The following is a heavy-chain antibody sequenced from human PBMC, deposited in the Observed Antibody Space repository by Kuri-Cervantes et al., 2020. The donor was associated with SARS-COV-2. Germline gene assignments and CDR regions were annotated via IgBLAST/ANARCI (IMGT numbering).Heavy chain of an antibody. CDR1: GFTFSSYA. J-gene: IGHJ6*02. Sequence: GESLKISCAASGFTFSSYAMHWVRQAPGKGLEYVSAISSNGGSTYYADSVKGRFTISRDNSKNTLYLQMRSLRAEDTAVYYCVKGSGYSYGYVFGLDGMDVWAQGTSATFPS. CDR3: VKGSGYSYGYVFGLDGMDV. V-gene: IGHV3-64D*06. CDR2: ISSNGGST. D-gene: IGHD5-18*01.